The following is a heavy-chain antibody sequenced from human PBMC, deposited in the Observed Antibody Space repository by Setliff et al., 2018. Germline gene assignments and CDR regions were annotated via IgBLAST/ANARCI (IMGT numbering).Heavy chain of an antibody. Sequence: GESLKISCKGSGYSFTTYWIGWVRQMPGKGLEWMGIIYPDNSDTKYRPSFQGQVTLSADKSIDTAYLQWSRLKVSDSGIYYCARGRRDGYKAGFDPWGQGTLVTVSS. CDR3: ARGRRDGYKAGFDP. J-gene: IGHJ5*02. CDR2: IYPDNSDT. V-gene: IGHV5-51*01. CDR1: GYSFTTYW. D-gene: IGHD5-12*01.